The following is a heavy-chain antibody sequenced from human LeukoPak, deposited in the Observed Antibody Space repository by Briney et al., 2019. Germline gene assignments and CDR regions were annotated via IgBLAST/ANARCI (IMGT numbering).Heavy chain of an antibody. Sequence: KPSETLPLTCTVSGDSLNTYYWTWIRQTPGKELEWIGFVASSGTSNYNPSLKSRVSISIDTSKNQFSLALTSVTPADTAVYYCARVVRGVVTSNWFDPWGQGTLVSVSS. V-gene: IGHV4-59*01. D-gene: IGHD2-21*02. J-gene: IGHJ5*02. CDR1: GDSLNTYY. CDR2: VASSGTS. CDR3: ARVVRGVVTSNWFDP.